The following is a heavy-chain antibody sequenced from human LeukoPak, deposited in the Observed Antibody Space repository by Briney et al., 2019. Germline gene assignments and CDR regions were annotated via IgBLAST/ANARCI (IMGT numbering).Heavy chain of an antibody. CDR3: ARAGIPGYCTNVTCSNWLDP. Sequence: SVKVSCKASGYTFTGYYMHWVRQAPGQGLEWMGGIIPMFGTPNYAQRLQGRVTITADKSTKTAYMELSSLRSEDTAVYYCARAGIPGYCTNVTCSNWLDPWGQGTLVTVSS. V-gene: IGHV1-69*06. D-gene: IGHD2-8*01. CDR1: GYTFTGYY. J-gene: IGHJ5*02. CDR2: IIPMFGTP.